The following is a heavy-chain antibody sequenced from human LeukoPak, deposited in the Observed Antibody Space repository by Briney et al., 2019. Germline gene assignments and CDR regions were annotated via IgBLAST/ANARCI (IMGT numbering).Heavy chain of an antibody. J-gene: IGHJ6*02. CDR3: ARGVTSALSYYDGMDV. CDR1: GGSISSSSYY. CDR2: IYYSGST. Sequence: SETLSLTCTVSGGSISSSSYYWGWIRQPPGKGLEWIGSIYYSGSTYYNPSLKSRVTISVDTSKNQFSLRLSSVTAADTAVYYCARGVTSALSYYDGMDVWGQGTTVTVSS. V-gene: IGHV4-39*01. D-gene: IGHD2/OR15-2a*01.